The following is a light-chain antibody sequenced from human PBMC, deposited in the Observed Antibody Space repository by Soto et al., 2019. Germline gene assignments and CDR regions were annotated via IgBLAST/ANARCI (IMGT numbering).Light chain of an antibody. J-gene: IGKJ1*01. V-gene: IGKV3-20*01. Sequence: EIVLTQSPGTLSLSPGERATLSCRASQSVSSSYLAWYQQKPGQAPRLLIYGASSRATGIPDRFSGSGSGTXFTLXXSRLEPXXXXVYYCQQYGSSPPRTFGQGTKVEIK. CDR1: QSVSSSY. CDR2: GAS. CDR3: QQYGSSPPRT.